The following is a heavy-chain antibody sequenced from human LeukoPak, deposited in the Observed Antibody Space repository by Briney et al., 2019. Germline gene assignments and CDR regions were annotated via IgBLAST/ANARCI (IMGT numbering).Heavy chain of an antibody. Sequence: GGSLRLSCAASGFTFSSYAMHWVRQAPGKGLEWVAVISYDGSNKYYADSVKGRFTISRDNSKNTLYLQMNSLRAEDTAVYYCARWRSDYGVDYWGQGTLVTVSS. CDR1: GFTFSSYA. CDR2: ISYDGSNK. D-gene: IGHD4-17*01. CDR3: ARWRSDYGVDY. J-gene: IGHJ4*02. V-gene: IGHV3-30*04.